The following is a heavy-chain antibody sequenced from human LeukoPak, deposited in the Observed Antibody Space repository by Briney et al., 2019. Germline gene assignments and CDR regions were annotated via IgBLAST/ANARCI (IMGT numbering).Heavy chain of an antibody. V-gene: IGHV3-21*01. J-gene: IGHJ4*02. CDR2: ISSSSNYI. D-gene: IGHD3-22*01. Sequence: GGSLRLSCAASGFTFSSYSMNWVRQAPGKGLEWVSSISSSSNYIYYADSVKGRFTISRDNSKNTLYLQMNSLRAEDTAVYYCAKDRTLGWYYYDSSGYSSFDYWGQGTLVTVSS. CDR1: GFTFSSYS. CDR3: AKDRTLGWYYYDSSGYSSFDY.